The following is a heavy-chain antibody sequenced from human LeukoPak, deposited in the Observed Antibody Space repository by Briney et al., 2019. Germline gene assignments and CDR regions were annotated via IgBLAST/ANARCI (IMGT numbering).Heavy chain of an antibody. D-gene: IGHD6-6*01. J-gene: IGHJ4*02. CDR3: ARIGYRSSSFDY. CDR2: IKQDGSEK. V-gene: IGHV3-7*01. Sequence: GGSLRLSCAASGFTFSSYWMSWVRQAPDKGLEWVANIKQDGSEKYYVDSVKGRFTISRDNAKNSLYLQMNSLRAEDTAVYFCARIGYRSSSFDYWGRGTLVTVSS. CDR1: GFTFSSYW.